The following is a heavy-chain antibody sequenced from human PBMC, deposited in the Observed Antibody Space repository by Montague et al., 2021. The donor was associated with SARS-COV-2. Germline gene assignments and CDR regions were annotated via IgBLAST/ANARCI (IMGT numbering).Heavy chain of an antibody. Sequence: SETLSLTCTVSGDSITYFYWNWIRQPAGNGLEWIGRISAGGGANYNPPLKSRVTMSMDTSKRQLSLKLNSVTAEDTAVYYCARGVVAALPVVDYWGRGTLVTVSS. D-gene: IGHD2-15*01. J-gene: IGHJ4*02. CDR3: ARGVVAALPVVDY. V-gene: IGHV4-4*07. CDR2: ISAGGGA. CDR1: GDSITYFY.